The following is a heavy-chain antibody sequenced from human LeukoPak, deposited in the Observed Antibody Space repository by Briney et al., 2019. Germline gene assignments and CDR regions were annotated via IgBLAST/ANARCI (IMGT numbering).Heavy chain of an antibody. CDR3: ARWSEWMDQLGRRGFDY. V-gene: IGHV1-8*01. CDR1: GYTLTSYD. CDR2: MNPNSGNT. Sequence: ASVNVSCKASGYTLTSYDSNWVRQANGHGREWMGWMNPNSGNTGYAQKFQGRVTMTRNTSISTAYMELSSLRSEDTAVYYCARWSEWMDQLGRRGFDYGGQGTLVTVS. J-gene: IGHJ4*02. D-gene: IGHD2-2*01.